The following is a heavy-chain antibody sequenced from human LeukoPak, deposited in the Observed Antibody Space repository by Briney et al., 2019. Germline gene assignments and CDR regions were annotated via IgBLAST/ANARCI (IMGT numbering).Heavy chain of an antibody. CDR3: ARVGITMVRGNYYYGMDV. J-gene: IGHJ6*02. CDR1: GGSFSGYY. D-gene: IGHD3-10*01. CDR2: INHSGST. Sequence: SETLSLTCAVYGGSFSGYYWSWLRQPPGKGLEWIEEINHSGSTNYNPSLKSRVTISVDTSKNQFSLKLSSVTAADTAVYYCARVGITMVRGNYYYGMDVWGQGTTVTVSS. V-gene: IGHV4-34*01.